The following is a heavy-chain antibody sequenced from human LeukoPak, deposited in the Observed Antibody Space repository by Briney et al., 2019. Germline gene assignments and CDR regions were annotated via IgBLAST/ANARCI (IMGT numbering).Heavy chain of an antibody. CDR2: IYYSGST. V-gene: IGHV4-31*03. CDR3: ARSTLWFGSHFDY. J-gene: IGHJ4*02. D-gene: IGHD3-10*01. CDR1: GGSISSGGYY. Sequence: SETLSLTCTVSGGSISSGGYYWSWIRQHPGKGLEWIGYIYYSGSTYYNPSLKSRVTISVDTSKNQFSLKLSSVTAADTAVYYCARSTLWFGSHFDYWGQGTLVTVSS.